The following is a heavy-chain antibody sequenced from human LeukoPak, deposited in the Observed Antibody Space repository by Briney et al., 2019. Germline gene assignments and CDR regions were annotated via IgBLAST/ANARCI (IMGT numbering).Heavy chain of an antibody. Sequence: SETLSLTCTVSGGSISSSSYFWGWVRQPPGKGLEWIGSVYYSGTTYYIPSLKSRVSISVDTSKNQFSLKLTSVTAADTAVYYCVRHRVRLISGWYEPGTRFGYWGQGTLVTVSS. J-gene: IGHJ4*02. CDR1: GGSISSSSYF. D-gene: IGHD6-19*01. CDR3: VRHRVRLISGWYEPGTRFGY. CDR2: VYYSGTT. V-gene: IGHV4-39*01.